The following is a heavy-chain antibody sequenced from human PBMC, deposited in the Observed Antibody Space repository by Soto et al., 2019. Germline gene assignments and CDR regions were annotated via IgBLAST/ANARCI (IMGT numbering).Heavy chain of an antibody. D-gene: IGHD2-2*01. Sequence: SETLSLSCTASGGSICSFYLSWIRQPPGRGLEWIGYIYYSGSSNYNPSLKSRVTISVDTSKKQFSLKLTSVTAADTAVYYCARVRDCSSTSCYWVDYWGQGTLVTVSS. J-gene: IGHJ4*02. CDR1: GGSICSFY. V-gene: IGHV4-59*08. CDR2: IYYSGSS. CDR3: ARVRDCSSTSCYWVDY.